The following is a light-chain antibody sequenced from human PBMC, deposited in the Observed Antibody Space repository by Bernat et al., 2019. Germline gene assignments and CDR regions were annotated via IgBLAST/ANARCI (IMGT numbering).Light chain of an antibody. J-gene: IGKJ2*01. CDR1: QSVSSSH. CDR3: QQYGSSRST. V-gene: IGKV3-20*01. CDR2: GTS. Sequence: EIVLTQSPGTLSLSPGERATLSCRASQSVSSSHLAWFQQKPGQAPRLVMFGTSNRATGIADRFSGSGSGTDFTLTISRLEPEDFAVYYCQQYGSSRSTFGQGTKLEIK.